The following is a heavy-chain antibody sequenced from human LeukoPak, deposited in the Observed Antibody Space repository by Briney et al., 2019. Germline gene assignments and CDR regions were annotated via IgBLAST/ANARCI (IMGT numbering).Heavy chain of an antibody. V-gene: IGHV4-39*01. CDR3: VRHVSSSCSGGNCYKGGFDY. J-gene: IGHJ4*02. CDR2: SFYSGNS. CDR1: GASISNYY. Sequence: SETLSLTCTVSGASISNYYWGWIRQPPGKGLEWIGSSFYSGNSYYNPSLKSRVTISVDTSKNQFSLNLSSVTAADTAVYYCVRHVSSSCSGGNCYKGGFDYWGQGTLVTVSS. D-gene: IGHD2-15*01.